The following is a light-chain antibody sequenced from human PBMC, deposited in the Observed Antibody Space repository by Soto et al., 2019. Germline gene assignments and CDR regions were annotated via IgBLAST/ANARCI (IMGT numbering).Light chain of an antibody. CDR1: SSDVVGYNS. Sequence: QSALTQPPSASGSPGQSVTISCTGTSSDVVGYNSVSWYQQHPGKAPKLMIYAVSKRPSGVPDRFSGSKSGNTASLTVSGLQAEDEADYYCSSYAGSNVVFGGGTKVTVL. V-gene: IGLV2-8*01. CDR3: SSYAGSNVV. J-gene: IGLJ2*01. CDR2: AVS.